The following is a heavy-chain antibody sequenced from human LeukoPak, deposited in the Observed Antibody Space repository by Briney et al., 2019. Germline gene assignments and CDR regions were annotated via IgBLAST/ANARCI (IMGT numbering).Heavy chain of an antibody. J-gene: IGHJ3*02. CDR3: ARGYTSANDYAFDI. Sequence: SETLSLTCTVSRGSINSYYWSWIRQPPGKGLEWIGCISYSGSTNYNPSLRSRVTISVDTSKNQFSLKLSSVTAADTAAYYCARGYTSANDYAFDIWGQGTMVTVSS. CDR2: ISYSGST. CDR1: RGSINSYY. D-gene: IGHD3-22*01. V-gene: IGHV4-59*01.